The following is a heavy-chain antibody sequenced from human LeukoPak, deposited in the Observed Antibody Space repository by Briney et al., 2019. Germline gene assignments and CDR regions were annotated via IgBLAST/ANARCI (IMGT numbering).Heavy chain of an antibody. V-gene: IGHV3-23*01. J-gene: IGHJ6*03. Sequence: PGGSLRLSCAASGFTFSSYAMSWVRQAPGERLEWVSAISGSGGSTYYADSVKGRVTISRDKSKNTLYLQMNSLRAEDTAMYYCARVITSSGYYYYYYMDVWGKGTTVTVSS. CDR1: GFTFSSYA. CDR2: ISGSGGST. CDR3: ARVITSSGYYYYYYMDV. D-gene: IGHD3-22*01.